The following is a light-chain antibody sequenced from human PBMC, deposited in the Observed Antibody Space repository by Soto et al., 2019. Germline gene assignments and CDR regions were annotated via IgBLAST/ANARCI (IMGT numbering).Light chain of an antibody. V-gene: IGKV3-15*01. CDR2: GAS. CDR1: QSISRD. Sequence: EIVVAQSPATLSVSPGERATLSCRASQSISRDLAWYQQKPGQAPRLRIFGASARATGIPGRFSGSGSGTELTITISSLQSEDFAVYCCQQYDNWPRTLGQGNKVEIK. J-gene: IGKJ1*01. CDR3: QQYDNWPRT.